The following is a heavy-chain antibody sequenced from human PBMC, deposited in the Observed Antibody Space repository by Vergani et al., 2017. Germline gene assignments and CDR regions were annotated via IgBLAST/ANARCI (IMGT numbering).Heavy chain of an antibody. CDR3: ARGGRYFDWLYPEGYYFDY. J-gene: IGHJ4*02. Sequence: EVQLLESGGGLVQPGGSLRLSCAASGFTFSSYAMSWVRQAPGKGLEWVSVISGSGGSTYYADSVKGRVTISRDNAKTSLYLQMNSLRDEDTAVYYCARGGRYFDWLYPEGYYFDYWGQGTLVTVSS. V-gene: IGHV3-23*01. D-gene: IGHD3-9*01. CDR2: ISGSGGST. CDR1: GFTFSSYA.